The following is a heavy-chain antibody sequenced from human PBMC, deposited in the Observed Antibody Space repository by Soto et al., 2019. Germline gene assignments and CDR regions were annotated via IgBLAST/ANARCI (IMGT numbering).Heavy chain of an antibody. CDR3: ARDGDYYDSSGYYSNIGY. CDR1: GYTFTSYG. V-gene: IGHV1-18*04. D-gene: IGHD3-22*01. Sequence: ASVKVSCKASGYTFTSYGISWVRQAPGQGLEWMGWISAYNGNTNYAQKLQGRVTMTTDTSTSTAYMELRSLRSDDTAVYYCARDGDYYDSSGYYSNIGYWGQGTLVTVSS. J-gene: IGHJ4*02. CDR2: ISAYNGNT.